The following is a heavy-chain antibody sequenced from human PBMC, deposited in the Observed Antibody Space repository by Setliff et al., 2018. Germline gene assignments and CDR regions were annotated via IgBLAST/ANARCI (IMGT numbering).Heavy chain of an antibody. J-gene: IGHJ6*03. CDR3: VTIRDRQGPYIYSYYMDV. CDR2: ISYGGNT. V-gene: IGHV4-39*01. Sequence: SETLSLTCTVSGASISANHYWGWIRQTPGKGLEWIGSISYGGNTYYDPSLKSRVTISVDTSKNQFALKLSSVSAADTAMYYCVTIRDRQGPYIYSYYMDVWGEGTTVTVSS. D-gene: IGHD2-21*01. CDR1: GASISANHY.